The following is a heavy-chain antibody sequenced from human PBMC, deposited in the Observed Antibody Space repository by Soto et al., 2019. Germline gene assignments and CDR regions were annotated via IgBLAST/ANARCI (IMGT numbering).Heavy chain of an antibody. Sequence: QVQLVESGGGVVQPGRSLRLSCAASGFTFSSYTMHCVRQAPGRGLDWVALISYDGSNIYYADSVKGRFTISRDNSKNTLYLEMNSLRAEDTALFYCARGTTFYYGTGFDPWGQGTLVTVSS. CDR1: GFTFSSYT. J-gene: IGHJ5*02. D-gene: IGHD3-22*01. V-gene: IGHV3-30-3*01. CDR2: ISYDGSNI. CDR3: ARGTTFYYGTGFDP.